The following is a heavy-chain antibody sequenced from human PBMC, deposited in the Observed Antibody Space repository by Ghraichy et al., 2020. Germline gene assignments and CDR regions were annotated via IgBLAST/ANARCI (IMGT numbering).Heavy chain of an antibody. CDR3: ARRTYYYDSSGYHFDY. CDR2: IYPGDSDT. V-gene: IGHV5-51*01. J-gene: IGHJ4*02. Sequence: GESLNISCKGSGYSFTSYWIGWVRQMPGKGLEWMGIIYPGDSDTRYSPSFQGQVTISADKSMSTAYLQWSSLKASDTAMYYCARRTYYYDSSGYHFDYWGQGTLVTVSS. CDR1: GYSFTSYW. D-gene: IGHD3-22*01.